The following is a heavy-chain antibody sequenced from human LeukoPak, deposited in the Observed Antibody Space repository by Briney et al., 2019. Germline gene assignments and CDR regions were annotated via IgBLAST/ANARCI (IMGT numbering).Heavy chain of an antibody. CDR1: GFTFSSYA. Sequence: PGGSLRLSCAASGFTFSSYAMHWVRQAPGKGLEWVAVISYDGSNKYYADSVKGRFTISRDNSKNTLYLQMNSLRAEDTAVYYCARADFGDYVIPGYYYYGMDVWGQGTTVTVSS. D-gene: IGHD4-17*01. V-gene: IGHV3-30-3*01. J-gene: IGHJ6*02. CDR3: ARADFGDYVIPGYYYYGMDV. CDR2: ISYDGSNK.